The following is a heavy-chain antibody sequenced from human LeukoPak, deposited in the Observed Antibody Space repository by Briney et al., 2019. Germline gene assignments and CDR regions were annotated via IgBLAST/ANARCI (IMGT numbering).Heavy chain of an antibody. Sequence: PSETLSLTCTVSGGSISSYYWSWIRQPPGKGLEWIGYIYYSGSTNYNPSLKSRVTISVDTSKNQFSLKLSSVTAADTAVYYCARAHPSAVAGTWFDPWGQGTLVTVSS. CDR3: ARAHPSAVAGTWFDP. D-gene: IGHD6-13*01. CDR2: IYYSGST. CDR1: GGSISSYY. V-gene: IGHV4-59*01. J-gene: IGHJ5*02.